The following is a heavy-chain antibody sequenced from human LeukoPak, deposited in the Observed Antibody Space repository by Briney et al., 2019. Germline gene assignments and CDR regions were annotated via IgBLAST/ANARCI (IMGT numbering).Heavy chain of an antibody. Sequence: GGSLRLSCAASGFTFSSYSMNWVRQAPGKGLEWVSYISSSSSTIYYADSVKGRFTISRDNAKNSLYLQMNSLRAEDTAVYYCAREDGGYSYGYYYYMDVWGKGTTVTVSS. D-gene: IGHD5-18*01. CDR2: ISSSSSTI. CDR3: AREDGGYSYGYYYYMDV. CDR1: GFTFSSYS. J-gene: IGHJ6*03. V-gene: IGHV3-48*01.